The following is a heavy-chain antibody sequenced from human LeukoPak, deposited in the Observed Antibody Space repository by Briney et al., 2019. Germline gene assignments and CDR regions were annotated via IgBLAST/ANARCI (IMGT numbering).Heavy chain of an antibody. V-gene: IGHV3-30*03. CDR3: AGEPKEIYYYYYYMDV. CDR1: GFTFSSYG. CDR2: ISYDGSNK. J-gene: IGHJ6*03. Sequence: GGSLRLSCAASGFTFSSYGMHWVRQAPGKGLEWVAVISYDGSNKYYADSVKGRFTISRDNSKNTLYLQMNSLRAEDTAVYYCAGEPKEIYYYYYYMDVWGKGTTVTVSS.